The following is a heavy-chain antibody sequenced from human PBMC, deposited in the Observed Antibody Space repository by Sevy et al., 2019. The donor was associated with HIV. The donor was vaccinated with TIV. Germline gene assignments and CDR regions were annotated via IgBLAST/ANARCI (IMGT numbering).Heavy chain of an antibody. V-gene: IGHV3-23*01. CDR1: GFTFSKYS. CDR2: LSFGCGEI. CDR3: AREGCTKPHDY. Sequence: GGSLRLSCAASGFTFSKYSMRWVRQPPGKGLEWVSTLSFGCGEINYADSGKGRFTISRDNSKSSVYLQMNNLRPEDTAVYYCAREGCTKPHDYWGQGTLVTVSS. D-gene: IGHD2-8*01. J-gene: IGHJ4*02.